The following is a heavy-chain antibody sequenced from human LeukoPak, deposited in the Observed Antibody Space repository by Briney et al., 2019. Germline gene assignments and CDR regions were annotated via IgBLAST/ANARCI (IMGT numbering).Heavy chain of an antibody. Sequence: SETLSLTCTVSGGSISSSSYYWGWIRQPPGKGLEWIGSIYYSGSTYYNPSLKSRVTISVDTSKNQFSLKLSSVTATDTAVYYCARWFGKTLAGVYWGEGTLVTVSS. CDR2: IYYSGST. J-gene: IGHJ4*02. CDR1: GGSISSSSYY. D-gene: IGHD3-10*01. CDR3: ARWFGKTLAGVY. V-gene: IGHV4-39*01.